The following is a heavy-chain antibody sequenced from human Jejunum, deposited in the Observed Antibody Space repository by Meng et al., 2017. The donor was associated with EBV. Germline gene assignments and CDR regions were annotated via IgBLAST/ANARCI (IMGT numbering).Heavy chain of an antibody. CDR1: GDSLSGSSYY. D-gene: IGHD5-24*01. CDR2: INHRGT. CDR3: ARARDDFD. V-gene: IGHV4-39*07. Sequence: QLQLQELGPVLVKPSEPLSLPCTVSGDSLSGSSYYWVWIRQPPGKGLEWIGEINHRGTMYNPSFKSRVTISRDTSKNQFSLKLNSVTAADTAVYFCARARDDFDWGPGTLVTVSA. J-gene: IGHJ4*02.